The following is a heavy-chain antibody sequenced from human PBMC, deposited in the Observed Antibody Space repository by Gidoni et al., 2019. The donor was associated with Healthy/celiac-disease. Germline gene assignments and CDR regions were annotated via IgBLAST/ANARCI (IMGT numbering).Heavy chain of an antibody. Sequence: EVQLVESGGGLFKPGGSLRLSCAASGFTFSSYSMNWVRQAPGTGLEWVSSISSSSSYIYYADAVKGRFTISRDNAKNSLYLQMNSLRAEDTAVYYCASRYDYVWGSYRLGDYWGQGTLVTVSS. V-gene: IGHV3-21*01. CDR1: GFTFSSYS. D-gene: IGHD3-16*02. J-gene: IGHJ4*02. CDR3: ASRYDYVWGSYRLGDY. CDR2: ISSSSSYI.